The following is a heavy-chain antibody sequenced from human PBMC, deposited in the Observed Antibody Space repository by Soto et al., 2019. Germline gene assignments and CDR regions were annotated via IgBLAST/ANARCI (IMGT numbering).Heavy chain of an antibody. Sequence: EVQLLESGGGMVQPGGSLRLSCAASGFTFSSYAMSWVRQAPEKGLEWVSAISGSGGSTYYADSVKGRFTISRDNSKNTLYLQMNSLRAEDTAVYYCAPDVLLWFGEFSWGQGTLVTVSS. D-gene: IGHD3-10*01. CDR3: APDVLLWFGEFS. V-gene: IGHV3-23*01. CDR2: ISGSGGST. J-gene: IGHJ4*02. CDR1: GFTFSSYA.